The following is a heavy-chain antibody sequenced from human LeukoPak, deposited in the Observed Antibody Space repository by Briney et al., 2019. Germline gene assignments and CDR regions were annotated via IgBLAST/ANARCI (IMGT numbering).Heavy chain of an antibody. Sequence: PSETLSLTCSVSGDSISNHYWSWIRQPPGKGLEWIGEINHSGSTNYNPSLKSRVTISVDTSKNQFSLKLSSVTAADTAVYYCARALWGYCSGGSCYIAYYFDYWGQGTLVTVSS. D-gene: IGHD2-15*01. CDR2: INHSGST. CDR1: GDSISNHY. CDR3: ARALWGYCSGGSCYIAYYFDY. J-gene: IGHJ4*02. V-gene: IGHV4-34*01.